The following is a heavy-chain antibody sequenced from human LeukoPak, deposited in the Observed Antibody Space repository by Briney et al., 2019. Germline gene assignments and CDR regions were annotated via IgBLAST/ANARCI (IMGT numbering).Heavy chain of an antibody. J-gene: IGHJ3*02. CDR1: GGPFSGYY. CDR3: ASTPDYYDSSGYPPHAFDI. CDR2: INHSGST. D-gene: IGHD3-22*01. Sequence: SETLSLTCAVYGGPFSGYYWSWIRQPPGKGLEWIGEINHSGSTNYNPSLKSRVTISVDTSKNQFSLKLSSVTAADTAVYYCASTPDYYDSSGYPPHAFDIWGQGTMVTVSS. V-gene: IGHV4-34*01.